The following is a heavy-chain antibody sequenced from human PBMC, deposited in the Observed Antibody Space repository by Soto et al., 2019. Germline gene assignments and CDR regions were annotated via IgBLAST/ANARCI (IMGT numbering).Heavy chain of an antibody. CDR3: ARAISPMGTGRYWFDP. CDR1: RDSISSGGYY. V-gene: IGHV4-31*03. D-gene: IGHD3-10*01. CDR2: IYYSGTT. J-gene: IGHJ5*02. Sequence: SETLSLTCTVSRDSISSGGYYWSWIRQHLGKGLEWIGYIYYSGTTYFNPSLKSRVTISVDTSKNRFSLKLNSVTAADTAVYYCARAISPMGTGRYWFDPWGQGTLVTVSS.